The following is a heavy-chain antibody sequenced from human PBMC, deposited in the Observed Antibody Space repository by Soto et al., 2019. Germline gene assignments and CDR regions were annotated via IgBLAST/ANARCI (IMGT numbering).Heavy chain of an antibody. CDR3: ARGRYGDY. Sequence: QVHLVQSGAEVKKPGASVKVSCKGSGYIFTTYGITWVRQAPGQGLEWMGWISAHNVNTNYAQKLQGRVTVTRDTSTSTAYMELRTLRSDDTAVYYCARGRYGDYWGQGDLVTVSS. CDR2: ISAHNVNT. J-gene: IGHJ4*02. D-gene: IGHD1-1*01. CDR1: GYIFTTYG. V-gene: IGHV1-18*01.